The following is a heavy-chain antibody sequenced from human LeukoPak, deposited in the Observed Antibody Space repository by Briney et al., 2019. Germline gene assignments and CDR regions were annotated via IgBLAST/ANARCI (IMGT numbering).Heavy chain of an antibody. V-gene: IGHV4-38-2*02. D-gene: IGHD1-26*01. CDR2: IYHSGST. J-gene: IGHJ5*02. CDR1: GYSISSDYY. CDR3: ARSFLGGSYGWFDP. Sequence: SETLSLTCTVSGYSISSDYYWGWIRQPPGKGLEWIGSIYHSGSTYYNPSLKSRVTISVDTSKNQFSLKLSSVTAADTAVYYCARSFLGGSYGWFDPWGQGTLVTVSS.